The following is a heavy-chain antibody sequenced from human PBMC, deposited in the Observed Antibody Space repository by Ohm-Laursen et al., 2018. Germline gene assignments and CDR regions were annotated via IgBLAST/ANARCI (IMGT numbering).Heavy chain of an antibody. CDR3: ARARGTSQSHFDP. Sequence: SETLSLTCTVSGGSITGYYWSWIRQPPGKGLEWIGYIYYSGSTYYNPSLKSLVTISVDTSKNQFSLKLSSVTAADTAVYYCARARGTSQSHFDPWGQGTLVTVSS. V-gene: IGHV4-59*12. D-gene: IGHD2-2*01. CDR2: IYYSGST. J-gene: IGHJ5*02. CDR1: GGSITGYY.